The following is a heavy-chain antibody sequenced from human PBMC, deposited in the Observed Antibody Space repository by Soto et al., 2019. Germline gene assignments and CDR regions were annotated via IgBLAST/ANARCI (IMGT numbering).Heavy chain of an antibody. J-gene: IGHJ2*01. CDR2: ISGSGGAT. CDR1: GFTFDNYA. D-gene: IGHD2-15*01. V-gene: IGHV3-23*01. Sequence: QPGGSLRLSCAASGFTFDNYAMNWVRQAPGKGLEWVAHISGSGGATKYADSVKGRFSISKDNSKNTLYLQMNNLAVEDTAVYYCVKDDRILGRRYFDLWGRGTLVTVS. CDR3: VKDDRILGRRYFDL.